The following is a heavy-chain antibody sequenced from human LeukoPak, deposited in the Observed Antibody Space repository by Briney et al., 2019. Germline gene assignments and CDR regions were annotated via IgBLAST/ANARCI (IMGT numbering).Heavy chain of an antibody. Sequence: GASVKVSYKASGGTFSSCAISWVRQAPGQGLEWMGGIIPIFGTANYAQKFQGRVTITTDESTSTAYMELSSLRSEDTAVYYCAISPMLYSGSYCYFDYWGQGTLVTVSS. CDR2: IIPIFGTA. V-gene: IGHV1-69*05. CDR1: GGTFSSCA. CDR3: AISPMLYSGSYCYFDY. J-gene: IGHJ4*02. D-gene: IGHD1-26*01.